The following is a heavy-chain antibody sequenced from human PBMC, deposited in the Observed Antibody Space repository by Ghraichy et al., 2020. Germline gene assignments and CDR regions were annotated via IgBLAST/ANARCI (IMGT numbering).Heavy chain of an antibody. J-gene: IGHJ5*02. D-gene: IGHD1-26*01. V-gene: IGHV4-39*01. CDR2: IYYTGST. Sequence: SETLSLTCTVSGGSISSTSHYWGWIRQPPGKGLEWIGHIYYTGSTSYNPSLKGRLSRSIDTSKQQFSLELTSVTAADTAFYYCASLDSGSHYSWFDPWGQGTLVTVSS. CDR1: GGSISSTSHY. CDR3: ASLDSGSHYSWFDP.